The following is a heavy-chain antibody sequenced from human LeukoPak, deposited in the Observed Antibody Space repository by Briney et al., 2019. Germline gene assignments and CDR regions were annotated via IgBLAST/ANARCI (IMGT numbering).Heavy chain of an antibody. Sequence: GGSLRLSCAASGFTFSSYWMHWVRQAPGKGLEWVSAISGSGGSTYYADSVKGRFTISRDNSKNTLYLQMNSLRAEDTAVYYCAKKDDILTGYFDYWGQGTLVTVSS. V-gene: IGHV3-23*01. CDR1: GFTFSSYW. CDR2: ISGSGGST. J-gene: IGHJ4*02. CDR3: AKKDDILTGYFDY. D-gene: IGHD3-9*01.